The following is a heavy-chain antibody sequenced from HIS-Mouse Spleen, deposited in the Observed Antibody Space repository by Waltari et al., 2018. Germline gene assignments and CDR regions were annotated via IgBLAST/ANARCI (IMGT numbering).Heavy chain of an antibody. CDR3: AKDRGSQFDY. J-gene: IGHJ4*02. V-gene: IGHV3-30*18. CDR1: GFNFSSYG. D-gene: IGHD1-26*01. Sequence: QVQLVESGGGVVQPGRSLGLACAASGFNFSSYGMHWVRQAPGKGLEWVAVISYDGSNKYYADSVKGRFTISRDNSKNTLYLQMNSLRAEDTAVYYCAKDRGSQFDYWGQGTLVTVSS. CDR2: ISYDGSNK.